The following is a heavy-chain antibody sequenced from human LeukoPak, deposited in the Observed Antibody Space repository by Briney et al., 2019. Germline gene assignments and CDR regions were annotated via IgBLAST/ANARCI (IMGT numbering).Heavy chain of an antibody. CDR1: GLTFSSYD. CDR3: AKVTWSSSGSDY. D-gene: IGHD6-19*01. V-gene: IGHV3-23*01. Sequence: GGSLRLSCAASGLTFSSYDMSWVRQAPGKGLEWVSGINKSGGGTYYADSVKGRFTMSRDNSKNTLFLQMNSLRAEDTAVYYCAKVTWSSSGSDYWGQGTLVTVSS. J-gene: IGHJ4*02. CDR2: INKSGGGT.